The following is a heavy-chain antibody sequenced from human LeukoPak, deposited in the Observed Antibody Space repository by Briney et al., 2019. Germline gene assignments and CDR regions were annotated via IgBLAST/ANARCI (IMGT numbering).Heavy chain of an antibody. V-gene: IGHV4-59*01. D-gene: IGHD1-14*01. CDR1: GGSISSYY. Sequence: SETLSLTCTVSGGSISSYYWSWIRQPPGKGLEWIGYIYYSGSTNYNPSLKSRVTISVDTSKYQFSLKLSSVTAADTAVYYCARRNGKAFDIWGQGTMVTVSS. J-gene: IGHJ3*02. CDR3: ARRNGKAFDI. CDR2: IYYSGST.